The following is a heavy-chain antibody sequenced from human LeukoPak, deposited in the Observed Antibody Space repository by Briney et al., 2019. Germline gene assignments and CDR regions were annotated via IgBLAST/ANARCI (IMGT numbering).Heavy chain of an antibody. CDR2: IYSSGST. CDR3: ARWGSGSYWVPRYYFEY. CDR1: GGSINNYY. J-gene: IGHJ4*02. V-gene: IGHV4-4*07. Sequence: PSETLSLTCTVSGGSINNYYWTWIRQPAGKGLEWIGRIYSSGSTNYNPSLKSRVTMSVDTSKNQFSLKMISVTAADTAVYYCARWGSGSYWVPRYYFEYWDQGTLVTVSS. D-gene: IGHD3-10*01.